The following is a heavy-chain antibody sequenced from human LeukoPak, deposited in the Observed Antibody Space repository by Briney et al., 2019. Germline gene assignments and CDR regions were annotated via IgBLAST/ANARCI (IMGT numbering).Heavy chain of an antibody. Sequence: SQTLSLTCAISGDSVSSNSAAWNWIRQSPSRGLEWLGRTYYRSKWYNDYAVSVKSRITINPDTSKNQFSLQLNSVTPEDTAVYYCARDLRSAYGDYVGDAFDIWGQGTMVTVSS. D-gene: IGHD4-17*01. CDR2: TYYRSKWYN. CDR3: ARDLRSAYGDYVGDAFDI. V-gene: IGHV6-1*01. CDR1: GDSVSSNSAA. J-gene: IGHJ3*02.